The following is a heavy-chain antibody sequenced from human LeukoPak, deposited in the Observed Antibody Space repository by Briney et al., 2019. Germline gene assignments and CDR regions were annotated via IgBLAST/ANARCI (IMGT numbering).Heavy chain of an antibody. Sequence: PGGSLRLSCAASGFTFSNYDMNWVRQAPGKGLEWVSHISRSGNTIYYGDSVKGRFTISRDNAKNTLYLQMNILRVEDTAVYYCARGRGGDFDYWGRGTLVTVSS. CDR1: GFTFSNYD. J-gene: IGHJ4*02. V-gene: IGHV3-48*03. CDR2: ISRSGNTI. CDR3: ARGRGGDFDY.